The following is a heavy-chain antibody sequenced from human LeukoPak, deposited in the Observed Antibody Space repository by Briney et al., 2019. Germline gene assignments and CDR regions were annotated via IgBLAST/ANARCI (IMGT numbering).Heavy chain of an antibody. CDR2: IWYDGSNK. CDR3: ARDHSAAAVSEDWFDP. D-gene: IGHD6-13*01. J-gene: IGHJ5*02. CDR1: GFTFSSYG. Sequence: PGRSLRLSCAASGFTFSSYGMHWVRQAPGKGLEWVAVIWYDGSNKYYADSVKGRFTISRDNSKNTLYLQMNSLRAEDTAVYYCARDHSAAAVSEDWFDPWGQGTLVTVSS. V-gene: IGHV3-33*01.